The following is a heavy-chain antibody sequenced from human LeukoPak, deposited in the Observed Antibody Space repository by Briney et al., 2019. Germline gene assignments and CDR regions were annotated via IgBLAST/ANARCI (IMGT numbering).Heavy chain of an antibody. CDR3: GRKDGDW. D-gene: IGHD3-9*01. V-gene: IGHV4-59*08. CDR2: IYYSGST. J-gene: IGHJ4*02. CDR1: GFTFSNYA. Sequence: PGGSLRLSCGASGFTFSNYAMSWVRQPPGKGLEWLGYIYYSGSTSYNPSLKSRVTISLDTSKNQVSLRVSSVTAADTAVSSCGRKDGDWWGQGTLVTVSS.